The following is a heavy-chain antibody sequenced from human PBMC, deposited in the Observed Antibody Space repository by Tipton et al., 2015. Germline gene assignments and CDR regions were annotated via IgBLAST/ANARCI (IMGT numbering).Heavy chain of an antibody. CDR2: ISPYNANT. D-gene: IGHD2-15*01. CDR1: GYTFTSYG. Sequence: QAQLVQSGAEVKKPGASVKVSCKTAGYTFTSYGVSWLRQAPGQGLEWMGWISPYNANTKYAQKFLGRVTVTTDASTNTAYMELRTLRSDDTAVYYCARENSMWYPYFDYWGQGTLVTVSS. CDR3: ARENSMWYPYFDY. J-gene: IGHJ4*02. V-gene: IGHV1-18*01.